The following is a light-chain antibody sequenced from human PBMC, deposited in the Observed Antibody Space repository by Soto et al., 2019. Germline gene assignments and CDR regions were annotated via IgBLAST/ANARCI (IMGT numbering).Light chain of an antibody. CDR1: HSVSSN. CDR2: GAS. CDR3: QQYNTYST. Sequence: EIVMTQSPATLSVSPGERATISCRASHSVSSNLAWYQQKPGQAPRLLIYGASTRATGIPARFSGSGSGTEFTLTISSLQPDDFATYYCQQYNTYSTVGQGTRLEIK. J-gene: IGKJ5*01. V-gene: IGKV3-15*01.